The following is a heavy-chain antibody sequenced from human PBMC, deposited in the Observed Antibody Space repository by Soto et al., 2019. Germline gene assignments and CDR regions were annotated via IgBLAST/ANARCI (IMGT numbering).Heavy chain of an antibody. J-gene: IGHJ4*02. D-gene: IGHD2-21*02. CDR1: GFSFTNFS. Sequence: PGGSLILSCAASGFSFTNFSMSWVRQAPGKGLEWVAGIGASGDITWYADSVKGRLSISRDNSKNTLYLQLNSLRFEDTAVYYCAKDDFTDRGDDYFDYWGPGTLVTVSS. CDR2: IGASGDIT. V-gene: IGHV3-23*01. CDR3: AKDDFTDRGDDYFDY.